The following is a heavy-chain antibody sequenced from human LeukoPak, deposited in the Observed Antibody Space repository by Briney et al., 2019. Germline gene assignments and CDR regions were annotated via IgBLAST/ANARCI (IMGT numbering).Heavy chain of an antibody. CDR3: ARVSYTIFGVVTNYFDY. J-gene: IGHJ4*02. V-gene: IGHV3-74*01. CDR2: INSDGSST. CDR1: GFTFSSYW. D-gene: IGHD3-3*01. Sequence: GGSLRLSCAASGFTFSSYWMHWVRQAPGKGLVWVSRINSDGSSTSYADSVKGRFTISRDNAKNTLYLQMNSLRAEDTALYYCARVSYTIFGVVTNYFDYWGQGTLVTVSS.